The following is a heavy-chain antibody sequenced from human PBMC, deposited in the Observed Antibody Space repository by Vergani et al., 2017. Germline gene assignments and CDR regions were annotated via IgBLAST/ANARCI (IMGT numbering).Heavy chain of an antibody. V-gene: IGHV4-31*03. CDR1: GGSINSGGHY. Sequence: QVQLQESGPGLVKPSQTLSLTCTVPGGSINSGGHYWSWIRRHPGKGLEYIGYIYSGAVTYYNPSLKSRLRVSVDTSKNQFSLNLRSWTAADTAMYYCARVDNFAHTRYLVLWGGGSWVTVS. CDR2: IYSGAVT. CDR3: ARVDNFAHTRYLVL. J-gene: IGHJ1*01. D-gene: IGHD5-12*01.